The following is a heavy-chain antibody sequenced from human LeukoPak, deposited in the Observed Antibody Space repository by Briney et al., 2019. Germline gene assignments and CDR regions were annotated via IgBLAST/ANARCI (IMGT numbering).Heavy chain of an antibody. J-gene: IGHJ6*03. CDR1: GGSISSYY. CDR2: IYTSGST. CDR3: ARDADTYSSSDYYYYYYMDV. Sequence: SETLSLTCTVSGGSISSYYWSWIRQPAGKGLEWIGRIYTSGSTNYNPSLKSRVTMSVDTSKDQFSLKLSSVTAADTAVYYCARDADTYSSSDYYYYYYMDVWGKGTTVPVSS. D-gene: IGHD6-6*01. V-gene: IGHV4-4*07.